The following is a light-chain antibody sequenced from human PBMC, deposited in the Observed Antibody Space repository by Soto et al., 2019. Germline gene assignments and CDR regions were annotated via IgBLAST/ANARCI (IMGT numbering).Light chain of an antibody. V-gene: IGKV1-39*01. J-gene: IGKJ1*01. CDR3: LQHYNYPWT. Sequence: DIQMTQSPSSLSASVGDRVTITCRASQSISSYLNWYQQKPGKAPKLLIYAASSLQSGVPSRFSGSGSGTDFTLTISSLQPEDFATYYCLQHYNYPWTFGQGTKVEI. CDR2: AAS. CDR1: QSISSY.